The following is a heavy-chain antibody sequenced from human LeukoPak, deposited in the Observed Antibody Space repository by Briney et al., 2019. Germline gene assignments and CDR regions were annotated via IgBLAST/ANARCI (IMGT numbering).Heavy chain of an antibody. CDR1: GFTFSSYA. J-gene: IGHJ4*02. V-gene: IGHV3-23*01. CDR3: AKDSGGSSWYLGDECFDY. CDR2: ISGSGGST. D-gene: IGHD6-13*01. Sequence: GGSLRLSCAASGFTFSSYAMSWVRQAPGKGLEWVSAISGSGGSTYYADSVKGRFTISRDNSKNTLYLQMNSLRAEDTAVYYCAKDSGGSSWYLGDECFDYWGQGTLVTVSS.